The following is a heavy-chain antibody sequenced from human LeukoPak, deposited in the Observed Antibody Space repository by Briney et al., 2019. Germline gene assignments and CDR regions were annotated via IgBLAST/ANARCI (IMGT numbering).Heavy chain of an antibody. D-gene: IGHD3-10*01. V-gene: IGHV4-59*01. J-gene: IGHJ4*02. CDR3: ASSMVRGLRY. Sequence: SETLSLTCTVSGGSISSYYWSWIRQPPGKGLEWIGYIYYSGSTNYNPSLKSRVTISVDTSKNQFSLKLSSVTAADTAVYYCASSMVRGLRYWGQGTLVTVSS. CDR1: GGSISSYY. CDR2: IYYSGST.